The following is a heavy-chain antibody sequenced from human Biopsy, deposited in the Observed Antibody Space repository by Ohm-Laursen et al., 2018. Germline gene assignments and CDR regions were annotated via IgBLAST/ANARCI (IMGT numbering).Heavy chain of an antibody. V-gene: IGHV1-2*02. D-gene: IGHD3/OR15-3a*01. J-gene: IGHJ4*02. CDR2: IYPNNGAT. CDR3: ARDLVDWTVPS. Sequence: SSVKVSCKSPADSFVGYDIHWVRQAPGQGLEWMGSIYPNNGATKNAQKFQGRVTMTRDTSINTAFMELKSLRSDDTAVYYCARDLVDWTVPSWGQGTLVIVSS. CDR1: ADSFVGYD.